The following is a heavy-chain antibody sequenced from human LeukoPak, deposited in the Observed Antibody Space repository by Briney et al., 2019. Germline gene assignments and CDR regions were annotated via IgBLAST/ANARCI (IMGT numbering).Heavy chain of an antibody. CDR2: IFHSGST. CDR3: ARGGNKWELDNWFDP. Sequence: SWTLSLTCAVSGGSISSSNWWSWVRPPPGKGLEWIGEIFHSGSTNYNPSLKSRATISVDKSKNQFSLKLNSVTAADTAVYYCARGGNKWELDNWFDPWGQGTLVTVSS. V-gene: IGHV4-4*02. CDR1: GGSISSSNW. D-gene: IGHD1-26*01. J-gene: IGHJ5*02.